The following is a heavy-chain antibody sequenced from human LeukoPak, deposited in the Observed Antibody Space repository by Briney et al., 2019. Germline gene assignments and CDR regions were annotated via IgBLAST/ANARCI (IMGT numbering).Heavy chain of an antibody. Sequence: ASVKVSCKASGYTFTGYYMHWVRQAPGQGLEWMGWINPNSGGTRYAQKFQGRVTMTRDTSISTAYMELSRLRSDDTAVYYCAREVPLSRYFDWLLGYWGQGTLVTVSS. V-gene: IGHV1-2*02. J-gene: IGHJ4*02. CDR3: AREVPLSRYFDWLLGY. CDR1: GYTFTGYY. D-gene: IGHD3-9*01. CDR2: INPNSGGT.